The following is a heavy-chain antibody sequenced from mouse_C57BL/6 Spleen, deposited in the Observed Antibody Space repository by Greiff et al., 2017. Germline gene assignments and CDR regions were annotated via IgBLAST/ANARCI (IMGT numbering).Heavy chain of an antibody. CDR2: IYPGDGDT. Sequence: VQLQQSGAELVKPGASVKISCKASGYAFSSYWMHWVKQRPGKGLEWIGQIYPGDGDTNYNGKFKGKATLTADKSSSTAYMQLSSLTSEDSAVYSGARDTTEGRNRWYAMDDWGKGTSVTVSS. V-gene: IGHV1-80*01. J-gene: IGHJ4*01. D-gene: IGHD1-1*01. CDR3: ARDTTEGRNRWYAMDD. CDR1: GYAFSSYW.